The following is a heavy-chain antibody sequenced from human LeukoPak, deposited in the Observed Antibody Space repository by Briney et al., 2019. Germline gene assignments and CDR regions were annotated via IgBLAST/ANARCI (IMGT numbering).Heavy chain of an antibody. CDR3: ARLRIYCSGGSCYNNWFDP. D-gene: IGHD2-15*01. J-gene: IGHJ5*02. Sequence: ASVKVSCKASGYTFTSYDIIWVRQATGQGLEWMGWMNPNSGNTGYAQKFQGRVTITRNTSISTAYMELSSLRSEDTAVYYCARLRIYCSGGSCYNNWFDPWGQGTLVTVSS. CDR1: GYTFTSYD. V-gene: IGHV1-8*03. CDR2: MNPNSGNT.